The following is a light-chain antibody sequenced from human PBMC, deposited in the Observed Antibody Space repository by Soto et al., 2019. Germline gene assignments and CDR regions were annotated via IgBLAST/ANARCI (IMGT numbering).Light chain of an antibody. CDR2: GAS. CDR1: QSVSSAY. Sequence: EIVLTQSPATLSLSPGERATLSCRASQSVSSAYLAWYQQIPGQAPRLLIYGASSRATGIPDRFSGSGSGTDFTLTISGLEPEDCAVYYCQQSGSSFYTFGQGTKLEIK. J-gene: IGKJ2*01. V-gene: IGKV3-20*01. CDR3: QQSGSSFYT.